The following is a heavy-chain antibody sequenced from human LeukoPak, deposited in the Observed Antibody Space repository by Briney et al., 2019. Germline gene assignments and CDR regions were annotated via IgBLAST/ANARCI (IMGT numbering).Heavy chain of an antibody. Sequence: GGSLRLSCAASGFTFSTYAMHWVRQAPGKGLEWVTFISYDGSNKYYADSVKGRFTISRDNSKNTLYLQMNSLKPEDTAVYYCARGGDIAVVPAALYYYYGMDVWGQGTTVTVTS. CDR2: ISYDGSNK. J-gene: IGHJ6*02. D-gene: IGHD2-2*01. CDR3: ARGGDIAVVPAALYYYYGMDV. CDR1: GFTFSTYA. V-gene: IGHV3-30*04.